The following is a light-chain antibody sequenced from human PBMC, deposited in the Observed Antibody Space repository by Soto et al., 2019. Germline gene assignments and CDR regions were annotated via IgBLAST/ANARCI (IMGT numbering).Light chain of an antibody. CDR1: SSDVGAYKY. Sequence: QSALTQPASASGSPGQSITISCTGTSSDVGAYKYVSWYQQLPGKAPKLMIYEVSNRPSGVSSRFSGSKSGNTASLTISGLQAEDEADYYCSSYTSSSTLVFGGGTKVTVL. V-gene: IGLV2-14*01. CDR2: EVS. J-gene: IGLJ3*02. CDR3: SSYTSSSTLV.